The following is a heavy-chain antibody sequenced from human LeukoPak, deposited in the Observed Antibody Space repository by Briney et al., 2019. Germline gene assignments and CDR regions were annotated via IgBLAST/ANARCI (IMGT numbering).Heavy chain of an antibody. Sequence: PSETLSLTCTVSGGSISSYYWSWIRQPPGKGLEWIGYIYYSGSTNYNPSLKSRVTISVDTSKNQFSLKLSSVTAADTAVYYCAKYGQYNFDYWGQGTLVTVSS. CDR1: GGSISSYY. D-gene: IGHD2/OR15-2a*01. V-gene: IGHV4-59*08. CDR2: IYYSGST. J-gene: IGHJ4*02. CDR3: AKYGQYNFDY.